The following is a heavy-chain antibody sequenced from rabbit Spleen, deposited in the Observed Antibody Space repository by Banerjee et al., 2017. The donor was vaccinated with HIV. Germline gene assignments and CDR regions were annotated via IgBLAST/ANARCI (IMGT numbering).Heavy chain of an antibody. Sequence: QEQLEESGGGLVKPEGSLTLTCKASGVSFSSSYYMCWVRQAPGKGLEWIACIEGGSSAFSYFASWAKGRFTCSKTSSTTVTLQMTSLTAADTATYFCVRDDANDGGVAFNLWGQGTLVTVS. J-gene: IGHJ4*01. CDR2: IEGGSSAFS. V-gene: IGHV1S45*01. CDR1: GVSFSSSYY. D-gene: IGHD2-1*01. CDR3: VRDDANDGGVAFNL.